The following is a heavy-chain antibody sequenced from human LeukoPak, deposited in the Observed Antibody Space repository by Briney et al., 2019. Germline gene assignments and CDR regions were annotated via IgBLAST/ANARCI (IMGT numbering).Heavy chain of an antibody. J-gene: IGHJ3*02. CDR3: ARERDPYGDYIIDAFDI. V-gene: IGHV3-9*01. Sequence: GGSLRLSCAASGFTFDDYAMHWVRQAPGKGLEWVSGISWNSGSIGYADSVKGRFTISRDNAKNSLYLQMNSLRAEDTAVYYCARERDPYGDYIIDAFDIWGRGTMVTVSS. D-gene: IGHD4-17*01. CDR2: ISWNSGSI. CDR1: GFTFDDYA.